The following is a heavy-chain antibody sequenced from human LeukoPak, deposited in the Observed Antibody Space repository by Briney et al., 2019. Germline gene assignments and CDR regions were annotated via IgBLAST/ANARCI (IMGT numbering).Heavy chain of an antibody. CDR3: ARDGSWYSSSKYDAFDI. D-gene: IGHD6-13*01. CDR1: GGSISSYY. Sequence: SETLSLTCTVSGGSISSYYWSWIRQPAGKGLEWIGRIYTSGSTNYNPSLKSRVTMSVDTSKNQFSLKLSSVTAADTAVYYCARDGSWYSSSKYDAFDIWGQGTMVTVSS. CDR2: IYTSGST. V-gene: IGHV4-4*07. J-gene: IGHJ3*02.